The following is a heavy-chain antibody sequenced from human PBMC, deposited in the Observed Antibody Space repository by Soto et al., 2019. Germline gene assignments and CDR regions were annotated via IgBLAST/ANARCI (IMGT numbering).Heavy chain of an antibody. D-gene: IGHD2-15*01. V-gene: IGHV6-1*01. J-gene: IGHJ3*01. Sequence: QLQQSGPGLVKPSQTLSLTCGISGDSVSSNSATWNWIRQSPSRGLEWLGRTYLMSKWYNEYAVSVKSRIAISPDTSKNHYSIQLRSVTPEDTAVYFCARAAVAFDAFDLWGQGTVVTVSS. CDR1: GDSVSSNSAT. CDR2: TYLMSKWYN. CDR3: ARAAVAFDAFDL.